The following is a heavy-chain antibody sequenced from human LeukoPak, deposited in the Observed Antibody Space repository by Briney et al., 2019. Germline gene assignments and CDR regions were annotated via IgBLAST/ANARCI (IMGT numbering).Heavy chain of an antibody. J-gene: IGHJ4*02. Sequence: SETLSLTCTVSGGSVSNYYWSWIRQSPGKGLGWIGYIYYTETSYNPSLKSRVTISADTSKNQFSLKLSSVTAADTAVYYCATRTSYYYDSSGYPDWGQGTLVTVSS. CDR1: GGSVSNYY. V-gene: IGHV4-59*02. CDR2: IYYTET. CDR3: ATRTSYYYDSSGYPD. D-gene: IGHD3-22*01.